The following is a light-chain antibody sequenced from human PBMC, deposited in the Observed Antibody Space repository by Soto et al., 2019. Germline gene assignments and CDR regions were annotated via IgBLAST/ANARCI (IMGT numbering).Light chain of an antibody. CDR2: DVS. J-gene: IGLJ1*01. Sequence: QSALDQPASVSGSPGQSITISCTGTSGDVGAYDFVSWYQHHPGKAPRLVIYDVSRRPAGASDRFSGSKSGSTASLTISTLQAEDEADYYCVSFTVTYSYVFGTGTKGTVL. CDR3: VSFTVTYSYV. V-gene: IGLV2-14*01. CDR1: SGDVGAYDF.